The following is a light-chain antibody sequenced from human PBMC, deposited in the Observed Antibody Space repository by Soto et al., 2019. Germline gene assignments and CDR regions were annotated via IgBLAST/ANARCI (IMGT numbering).Light chain of an antibody. CDR2: GAS. CDR3: QQYNDWPPWT. V-gene: IGKV3D-15*01. CDR1: QSISSH. J-gene: IGKJ1*01. Sequence: EIVMTQSPATLSVSPGERATLSCRASQSISSHLVWYQQKPGQAPRLVIYGASTRVTGIPARFSGSGSGTEFTLTISSVPSEDFAVYYCQQYNDWPPWTFGQGTKVEIK.